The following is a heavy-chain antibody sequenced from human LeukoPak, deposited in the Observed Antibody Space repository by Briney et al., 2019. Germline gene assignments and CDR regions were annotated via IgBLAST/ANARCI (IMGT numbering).Heavy chain of an antibody. V-gene: IGHV3-43*01. CDR2: ISWDGGST. Sequence: GGSLRLSCAASGFTFDDYTMHWVRQAPGKGLERVSLISWDGGSTYYADSVKGRFTISRDNSKNSLYLQMNSLRTEDTALYYCAKDSGYCSSTSCSTYNWFDPWGQGTLVTVSS. CDR1: GFTFDDYT. CDR3: AKDSGYCSSTSCSTYNWFDP. D-gene: IGHD2-2*01. J-gene: IGHJ5*02.